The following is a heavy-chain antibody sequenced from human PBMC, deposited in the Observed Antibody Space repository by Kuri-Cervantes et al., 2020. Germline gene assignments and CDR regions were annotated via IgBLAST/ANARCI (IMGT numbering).Heavy chain of an antibody. CDR3: ARVAPEYSSSWYYILDY. CDR1: GFTFSSYW. CDR2: INSDGSST. J-gene: IGHJ4*02. Sequence: GESLKISCAASGFTFSSYWMHWVRQAPGKGLVWVSRINSDGSSTSYADSVKGRFTISRDNAKNSLYLQMNSLRAEDTAVYYCARVAPEYSSSWYYILDYWGQGTLVTISS. V-gene: IGHV3-74*01. D-gene: IGHD6-13*01.